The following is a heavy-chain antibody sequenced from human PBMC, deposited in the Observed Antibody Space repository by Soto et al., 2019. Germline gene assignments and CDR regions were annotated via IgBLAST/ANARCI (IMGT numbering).Heavy chain of an antibody. D-gene: IGHD3-22*01. V-gene: IGHV1-3*01. CDR3: ARDDATPVDYYDSSGPEAFDI. CDR2: INAGNGNT. CDR1: GYTFTSYA. J-gene: IGHJ3*02. Sequence: QVQLVQSGAEVKKPGASVKVSCKASGYTFTSYAMHWVRQAPGQRLEWMGWINAGNGNTKYSQKFQGRVTITRDTSASTAYMELSSLRSEDTAVYYCARDDATPVDYYDSSGPEAFDIWGQGTMVTVSS.